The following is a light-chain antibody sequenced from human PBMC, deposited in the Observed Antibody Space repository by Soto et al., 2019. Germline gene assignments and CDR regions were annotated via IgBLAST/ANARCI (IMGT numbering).Light chain of an antibody. V-gene: IGLV2-18*02. CDR1: SSDVGSYNR. CDR2: QVS. CDR3: SSYTSSSTWV. J-gene: IGLJ3*02. Sequence: QSVLTQPPSVSGPPGQSVTISCTGTSSDVGSYNRVSWYQQPPGTAPKLMIYQVSNRPSGVPDRFSGSKSGNTASLTISGLQAEDEADYYCSSYTSSSTWVFGGGTKLTVL.